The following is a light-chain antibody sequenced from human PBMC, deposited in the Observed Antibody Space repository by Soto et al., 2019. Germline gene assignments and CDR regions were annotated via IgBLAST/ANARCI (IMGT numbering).Light chain of an antibody. CDR2: GAS. J-gene: IGKJ1*01. CDR1: QSVRSS. V-gene: IGKV3-15*01. CDR3: QQYNNWWT. Sequence: EIVMTQSPATLSVSPVERATLSCTASQSVRSSLAWYQQKPGQAPRLLIYGASTRATGIPARFSGSGSGTEFTLTISSLQSEDFAIYYCQQYNNWWTFGQGTKVDIK.